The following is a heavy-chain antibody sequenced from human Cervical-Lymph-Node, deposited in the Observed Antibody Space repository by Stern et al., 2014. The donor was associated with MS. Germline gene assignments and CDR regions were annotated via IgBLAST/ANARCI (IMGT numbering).Heavy chain of an antibody. V-gene: IGHV3-11*01. D-gene: IGHD2-2*01. CDR3: ARVGGLGHCTTTYCYFHALDI. Sequence: VQLVESGGGLVKPGGSLRLSCAASGFIFSDHYMSWVRQTPGKGLEWISYIYTGGTSSLYADSVKGRFTISRDNARNSLFLQINSLRAEDTAVYYCARVGGLGHCTTTYCYFHALDIWGQGTLVTVSS. CDR2: IYTGGTSS. J-gene: IGHJ3*02. CDR1: GFIFSDHY.